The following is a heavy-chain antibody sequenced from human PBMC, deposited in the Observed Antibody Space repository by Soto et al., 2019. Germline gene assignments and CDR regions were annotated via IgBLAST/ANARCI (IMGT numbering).Heavy chain of an antibody. V-gene: IGHV1-8*01. J-gene: IGHJ4*02. CDR2: MNPNSGST. CDR1: GYSFTSYD. CDR3: ARVSFNALLRFPFDL. D-gene: IGHD5-12*01. Sequence: QVQLVQSGAEVKKPGASVKVSCKASGYSFTSYDVNWVRQASGQGLEWMGWMNPNSGSTVIAQKFPGRVTMTRDSSISTAYMELSSLRPDDSAIYYCARVSFNALLRFPFDLWGQGTEVTVSS.